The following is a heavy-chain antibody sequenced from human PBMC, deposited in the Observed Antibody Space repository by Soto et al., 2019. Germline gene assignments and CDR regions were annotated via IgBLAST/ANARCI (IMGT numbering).Heavy chain of an antibody. J-gene: IGHJ4*02. D-gene: IGHD6-19*01. CDR1: GYTFTNYA. V-gene: IGHV1-3*01. CDR2: INAGNGNT. Sequence: ASVKVSCKASGYTFTNYAVHWVRQAPGQGLEWMGWINAGNGNTKYSRKFQGRVTITRDTSVSTAYMELSSLRSEDTAVYYCVRDGAVAGNINFDFWGQGTLVTVSS. CDR3: VRDGAVAGNINFDF.